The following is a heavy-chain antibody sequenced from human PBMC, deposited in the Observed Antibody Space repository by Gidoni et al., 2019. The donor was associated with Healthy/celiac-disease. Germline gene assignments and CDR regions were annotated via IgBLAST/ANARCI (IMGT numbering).Heavy chain of an antibody. V-gene: IGHV4-34*01. Sequence: QVQLQQWGAGLLKPSETLSLTCAVYGGSFSGYYWSWIRQPPGKGLEWIGEINHSGSTNYNPSLKSRVTISVDTSKNQFSLKLSSVTAADTAVYYCARGTIDFWSGYRPYFDYWGQGTLVTVST. D-gene: IGHD3-3*01. J-gene: IGHJ4*02. CDR2: INHSGST. CDR1: GGSFSGYY. CDR3: ARGTIDFWSGYRPYFDY.